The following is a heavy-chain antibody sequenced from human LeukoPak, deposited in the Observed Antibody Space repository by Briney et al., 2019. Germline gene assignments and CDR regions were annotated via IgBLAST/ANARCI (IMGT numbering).Heavy chain of an antibody. J-gene: IGHJ5*02. V-gene: IGHV3-21*01. CDR1: DFTFRSYT. D-gene: IGHD3-22*01. CDR3: ARGYSTYYYDSSGSYNWFDP. Sequence: GGSLRLSCAASDFTFRSYTMNWVRQAPGKGLEWVSSISSRSSYIYYAGSVKGRFTISRDNAKNSLYLQMNSLRAEDTAVYYCARGYSTYYYDSSGSYNWFDPWGQGTLVTVSS. CDR2: ISSRSSYI.